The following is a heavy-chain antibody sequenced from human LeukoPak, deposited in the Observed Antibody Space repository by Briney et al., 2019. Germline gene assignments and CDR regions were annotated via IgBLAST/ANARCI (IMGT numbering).Heavy chain of an antibody. CDR3: ARSRQTPYYFDY. Sequence: GGSLRLSCAASGFTFSSNYMSWVRQAPGKGLEWVSVTYSGGSTYYADSVKGRFTISRDNSKNTLYLQMNSLRAEDTAVYYCARSRQTPYYFDYWGQGTMVTVSS. V-gene: IGHV3-53*01. CDR2: TYSGGST. CDR1: GFTFSSNY. J-gene: IGHJ4*02.